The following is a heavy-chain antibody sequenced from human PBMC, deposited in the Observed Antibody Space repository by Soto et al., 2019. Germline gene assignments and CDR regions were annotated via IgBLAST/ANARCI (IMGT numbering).Heavy chain of an antibody. Sequence: NPSETLSLTCIFSCGSISSSSYYWGWIRQPPGKGLEWIGSIYYSGSTYYNPSLKSRVTISVDTSKNQFSLKLSSVTAADTAVFYCARHSARNWFDPWGQGTLVTVSS. CDR2: IYYSGST. J-gene: IGHJ5*02. CDR1: CGSISSSSYY. V-gene: IGHV4-39*01. CDR3: ARHSARNWFDP. D-gene: IGHD6-6*01.